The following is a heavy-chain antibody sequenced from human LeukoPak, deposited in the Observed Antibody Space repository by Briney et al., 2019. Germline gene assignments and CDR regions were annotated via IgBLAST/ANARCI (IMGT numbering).Heavy chain of an antibody. CDR1: GFTFDDYA. CDR3: AKAPEGYCSGGSCYSVYFDY. D-gene: IGHD2-15*01. Sequence: GGSLRLSCAASGFTFDDYAMHWVRQAPGKGLEWVSGISWNSGSIGYADSVKGRFTISRDNAKDSLYLQMNSLRTEDTALYYCAKAPEGYCSGGSCYSVYFDYWGQGTLVTVSS. CDR2: ISWNSGSI. J-gene: IGHJ4*02. V-gene: IGHV3-9*01.